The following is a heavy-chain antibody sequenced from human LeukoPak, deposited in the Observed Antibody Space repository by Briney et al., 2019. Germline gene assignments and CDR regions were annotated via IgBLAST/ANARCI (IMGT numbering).Heavy chain of an antibody. CDR2: IKEDGREK. CDR1: GFTFSSYA. V-gene: IGHV3-7*01. Sequence: GGSLRLSCAASGFTFSSYAMSWVRQAPGKGLEWVGNIKEDGREKKYVDSVKGRFTISRDNAKNSLYLQKNSLRAEDTAVYYCARDNSYSGSYRDYYMDVWGKGTTVTVSS. J-gene: IGHJ6*03. CDR3: ARDNSYSGSYRDYYMDV. D-gene: IGHD1-26*01.